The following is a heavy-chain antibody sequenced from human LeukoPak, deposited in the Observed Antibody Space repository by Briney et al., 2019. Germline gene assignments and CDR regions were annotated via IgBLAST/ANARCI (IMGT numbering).Heavy chain of an antibody. CDR2: IKQDGSEK. V-gene: IGHV3-7*01. Sequence: GGSLRLSCAASGFTFSNNGINWVRQAPGKGLEWVANIKQDGSEKYYVDSVKGRSTISRDNAKNSLYLQMNSLRAEDTAVYYCAGGSGWLIDYWGQGTLVTVSS. J-gene: IGHJ4*02. D-gene: IGHD5-12*01. CDR3: AGGSGWLIDY. CDR1: GFTFSNNG.